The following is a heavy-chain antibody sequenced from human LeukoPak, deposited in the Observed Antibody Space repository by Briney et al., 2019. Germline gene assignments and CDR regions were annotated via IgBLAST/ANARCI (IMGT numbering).Heavy chain of an antibody. Sequence: SETLSLTCTVSGGSISSYYWSWIRQPPGKALEWIGYIYYIGSTNYNPSLKSRATISVDTSKNQFSLKLSSVTAADTAVYYCARRAREFGWVFDYWGQGTLVTVSS. D-gene: IGHD3-10*01. CDR1: GGSISSYY. V-gene: IGHV4-59*08. J-gene: IGHJ4*02. CDR2: IYYIGST. CDR3: ARRAREFGWVFDY.